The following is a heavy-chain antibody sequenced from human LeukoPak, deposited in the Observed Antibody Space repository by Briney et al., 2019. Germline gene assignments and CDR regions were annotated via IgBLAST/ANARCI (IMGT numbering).Heavy chain of an antibody. CDR1: GGSISSYY. D-gene: IGHD3-10*01. CDR3: ARVRVQTTMVRGVITTGGDWFDP. Sequence: SETLSLTCTVSGGSISSYYWSWIRQPAGKGLEWIGRIYTSGSTNHNPSLKSRVTMSVDTSKNQFSLKLSSVTAADTAVYYCARVRVQTTMVRGVITTGGDWFDPWGQGTLVTVSS. CDR2: IYTSGST. J-gene: IGHJ5*02. V-gene: IGHV4-4*07.